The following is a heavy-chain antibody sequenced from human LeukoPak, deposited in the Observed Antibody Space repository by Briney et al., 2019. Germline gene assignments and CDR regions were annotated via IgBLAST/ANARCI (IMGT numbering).Heavy chain of an antibody. CDR3: ARYDFWSGYDFDY. CDR1: GGSISSYY. V-gene: IGHV4-59*01. J-gene: IGHJ4*02. Sequence: PSETLSLTCTVSGGSISSYYWSWIWQPPGKGLEWIGYIYYSGSTNYNPSLKSRVTISVDTSKNQFSLKLSSVTAADTAVYYCARYDFWSGYDFDYWGQGTLVTVSS. D-gene: IGHD3-3*01. CDR2: IYYSGST.